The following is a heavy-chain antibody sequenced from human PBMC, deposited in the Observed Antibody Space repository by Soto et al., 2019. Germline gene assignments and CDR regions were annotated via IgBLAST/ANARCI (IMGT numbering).Heavy chain of an antibody. CDR3: ARDRPGISVIRAVKTYNYFDP. Sequence: ASVKVSCKASGYNFLTYGISWLRQAPGRGLEWMGWISTDNTHRNYAQNFQERVTMATDTSTNTAYMELRSLRSDDTAIYYCARDRPGISVIRAVKTYNYFDPWGQGTLVTVSS. V-gene: IGHV1-18*01. D-gene: IGHD3-10*01. CDR2: ISTDNTHR. J-gene: IGHJ5*02. CDR1: GYNFLTYG.